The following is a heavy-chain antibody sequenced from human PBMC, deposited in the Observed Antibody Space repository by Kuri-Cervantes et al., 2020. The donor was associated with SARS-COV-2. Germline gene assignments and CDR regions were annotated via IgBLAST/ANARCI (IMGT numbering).Heavy chain of an antibody. CDR2: INHSGST. CDR1: GGSFSGYY. D-gene: IGHD6-13*01. J-gene: IGHJ4*02. CDR3: ARHLSRIAAAQIDY. V-gene: IGHV4-34*01. Sequence: SETLSLTCAVYGGSFSGYYWSWIRQPPGKGLEWIGEINHSGSTNYNPSLNSRVTISIDTSNNHFSLKLSSVTAADTAVYYCARHLSRIAAAQIDYWGQGTLVTVSS.